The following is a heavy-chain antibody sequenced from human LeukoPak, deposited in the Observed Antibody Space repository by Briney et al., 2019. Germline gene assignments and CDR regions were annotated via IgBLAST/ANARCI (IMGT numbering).Heavy chain of an antibody. J-gene: IGHJ4*02. Sequence: SETLSLTCSVSGGSISNYYWSWIRQPPGKGLEWIGYIYNSGSTNYNPSLKSRVTISVDTSKNQFSLKVGSVTAADTAVYYCARHGGGYSFDYWGQGTLVTVSS. V-gene: IGHV4-59*08. D-gene: IGHD5-24*01. CDR1: GGSISNYY. CDR2: IYNSGST. CDR3: ARHGGGYSFDY.